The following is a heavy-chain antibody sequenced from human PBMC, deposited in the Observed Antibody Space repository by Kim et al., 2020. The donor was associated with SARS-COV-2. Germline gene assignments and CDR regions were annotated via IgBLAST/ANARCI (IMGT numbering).Heavy chain of an antibody. V-gene: IGHV1-69*13. Sequence: ASVKVSCKASGGTFSSYAISWVRQAPGQGLEWMGGIIPIFGTANYAQKFQGRVTITADESTSTAYMELSSLRSEDTAVYYCARDQSQYWGGDCASWYFDLWGRGTLVTVSS. CDR2: IIPIFGTA. D-gene: IGHD2-21*02. CDR3: ARDQSQYWGGDCASWYFDL. CDR1: GGTFSSYA. J-gene: IGHJ2*01.